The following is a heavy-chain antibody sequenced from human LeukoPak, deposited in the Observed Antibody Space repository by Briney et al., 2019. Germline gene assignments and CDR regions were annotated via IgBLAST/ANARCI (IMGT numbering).Heavy chain of an antibody. Sequence: PGGSLRLSCAASGFTFSRYWMTWVRQAPGKGLEWVANIKQDGTEKYYVDSVKGRFTISRDNAKNSLYLQMNSLRAEDTAGYYCARDSEWGLLRSDYWGQGTLVTVSS. D-gene: IGHD1-26*01. J-gene: IGHJ4*02. CDR2: IKQDGTEK. CDR3: ARDSEWGLLRSDY. V-gene: IGHV3-7*05. CDR1: GFTFSRYW.